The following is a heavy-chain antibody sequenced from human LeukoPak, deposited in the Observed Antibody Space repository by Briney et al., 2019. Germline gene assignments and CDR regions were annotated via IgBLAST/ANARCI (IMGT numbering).Heavy chain of an antibody. Sequence: GASVKVSCKPSGYTFTGYYMHWVRQAPGQGLEWMGWINPNSGGTNYAQKFQGRVTMTRDTSISTAYMELSSLRSDDTAVYYCARDLTIFGGVNDPLIRGHWGQGTLVTVSS. J-gene: IGHJ4*02. D-gene: IGHD3-3*01. CDR1: GYTFTGYY. V-gene: IGHV1-2*02. CDR2: INPNSGGT. CDR3: ARDLTIFGGVNDPLIRGH.